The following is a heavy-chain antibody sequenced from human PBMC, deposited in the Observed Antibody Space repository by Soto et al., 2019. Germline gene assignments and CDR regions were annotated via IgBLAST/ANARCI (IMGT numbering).Heavy chain of an antibody. D-gene: IGHD6-19*01. Sequence: TLSLTCTVSGGSISSYYWSWIRQPPGKALEWLALIDWDDDKYYSTSLKSRLTITKDTSKNQVVLTMTNMDPVDTATYYCAHRQNSGWLYFDYWGQGTLVTVSS. CDR2: IDWDDDK. V-gene: IGHV2-70*12. CDR1: GGSISSYY. CDR3: AHRQNSGWLYFDY. J-gene: IGHJ4*02.